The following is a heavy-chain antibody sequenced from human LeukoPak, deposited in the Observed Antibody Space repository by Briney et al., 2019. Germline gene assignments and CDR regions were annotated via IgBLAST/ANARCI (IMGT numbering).Heavy chain of an antibody. CDR1: GGSISSYY. D-gene: IGHD2-21*01. CDR3: ARDLLW. CDR2: IYPGGTT. V-gene: IGHV4-4*07. Sequence: SETLSLTSTVSGGSISSYYWSWIRQPAGKGLEWIGHIYPGGTTSYNPSLKSRVTMSVDTSKNQFSLRLTSVIAADTAVYYCARDLLWWGQGTLVTVSS. J-gene: IGHJ4*02.